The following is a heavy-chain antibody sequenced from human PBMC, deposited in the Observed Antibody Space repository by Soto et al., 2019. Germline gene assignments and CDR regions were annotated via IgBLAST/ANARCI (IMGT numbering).Heavy chain of an antibody. Sequence: GGSLRLSCAASGFTFSSYWMSWVRQAPGKGLEWVANIKQDGSEKYYVDSVKGRFTISRDNAKNSLYLQMNSLRAEDTAVYYCARGVRFDTIFSWRRGLNAFDIWGQGTMVTVSS. D-gene: IGHD3-3*01. CDR1: GFTFSSYW. CDR2: IKQDGSEK. J-gene: IGHJ3*02. V-gene: IGHV3-7*01. CDR3: ARGVRFDTIFSWRRGLNAFDI.